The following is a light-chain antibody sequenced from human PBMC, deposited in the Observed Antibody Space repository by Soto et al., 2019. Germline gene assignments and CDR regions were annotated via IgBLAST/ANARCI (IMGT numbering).Light chain of an antibody. CDR2: AAS. CDR1: QSISTY. CDR3: QQSFSIPIT. J-gene: IGKJ5*01. V-gene: IGKV1-39*01. Sequence: DIQMTHSPSSLSASVGDRVTITCRASQSISTYLNWYQQKPGKAPKLLIYAASSLQSGVPSRFSGSGSGTDFTLTISSLQPEDFATYFCQQSFSIPITFGQGTRLE.